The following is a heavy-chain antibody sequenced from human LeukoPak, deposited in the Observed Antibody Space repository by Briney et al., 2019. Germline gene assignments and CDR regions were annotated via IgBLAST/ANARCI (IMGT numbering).Heavy chain of an antibody. CDR2: INHSGST. V-gene: IGHV4-34*01. CDR1: GGSFSGYY. Sequence: SETLSLTCAVYGGSFSGYYWSWIRQPPGKGLEWIGEINHSGSTNYNPSLKGRVTISVDTSKNDFSLTLSSVTAADTAFYYCVRGARGFDTWGQGTLVTVSS. CDR3: VRGARGFDT. J-gene: IGHJ5*02.